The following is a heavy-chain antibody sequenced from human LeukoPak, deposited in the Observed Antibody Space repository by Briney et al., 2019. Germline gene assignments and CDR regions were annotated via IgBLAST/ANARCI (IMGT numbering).Heavy chain of an antibody. CDR2: IITIFGTA. V-gene: IGHV1-69*13. Sequence: ASVKLSCKASGGTFSSYAISWVRQAPGQGLEWMGGIITIFGTANYAQKFQGRVTITADESTTTAYMELHSLRSEDTAVYYCARGGRGVVIDGYYYMDVWGKGTTVTVSS. CDR3: ARGGRGVVIDGYYYMDV. CDR1: GGTFSSYA. D-gene: IGHD3-3*01. J-gene: IGHJ6*03.